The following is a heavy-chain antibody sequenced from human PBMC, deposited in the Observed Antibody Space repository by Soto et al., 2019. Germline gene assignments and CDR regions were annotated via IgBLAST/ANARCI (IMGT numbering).Heavy chain of an antibody. CDR3: ARVDILTVYGCMDV. D-gene: IGHD3-9*01. Sequence: SETLSLTCGVSYDSTRSRYWWTWVRQPPGKGLEWIGDISDSGRTKYNPSLKSRVTISVDTSKNQFSLKLNSVTAADTAVYYCARVDILTVYGCMDVWGQGTTVTVSS. CDR2: ISDSGRT. CDR1: YDSTRSRYW. J-gene: IGHJ6*02. V-gene: IGHV4-4*02.